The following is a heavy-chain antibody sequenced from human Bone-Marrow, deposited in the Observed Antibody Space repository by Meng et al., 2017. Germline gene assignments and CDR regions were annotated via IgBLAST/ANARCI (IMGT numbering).Heavy chain of an antibody. D-gene: IGHD3-10*01. V-gene: IGHV4-61*01. CDR3: ARDEGGVVLGAFDI. CDR1: GGSISSGSYY. CDR2: IYYSGST. J-gene: IGHJ3*02. Sequence: SETLSLTCTASGGSISSGSYYWSWIRQPPGKGLEWIGYIYYSGSTNYNPSLKSRVTISVDTSKNQFSLKLSSVTAADTAVYYCARDEGGVVLGAFDIWGQGTMVTVSS.